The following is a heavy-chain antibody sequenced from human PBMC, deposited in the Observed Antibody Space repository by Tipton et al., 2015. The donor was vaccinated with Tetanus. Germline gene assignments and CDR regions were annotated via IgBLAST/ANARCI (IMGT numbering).Heavy chain of an antibody. Sequence: TLSLTCTVSGGSISSNVYYWAWIRQPPGKGPQWIGNIFYSGSINYNPSLKSRLTISADTAKNQFSLKLNSVTASDTAVYYCAQGKSNQGMLSWGQGPRVTVSS. V-gene: IGHV4-39*01. CDR3: AQGKSNQGMLS. D-gene: IGHD3-16*02. CDR2: IFYSGSI. J-gene: IGHJ4*02. CDR1: GGSISSNVYY.